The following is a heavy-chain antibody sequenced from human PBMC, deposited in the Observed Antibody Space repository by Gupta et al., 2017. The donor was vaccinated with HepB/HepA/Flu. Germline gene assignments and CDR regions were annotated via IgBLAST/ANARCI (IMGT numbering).Heavy chain of an antibody. CDR2: ISSSGSTI. J-gene: IGHJ3*02. CDR3: ASPKDYFSSTSCRLGAFDI. Sequence: QVQLVESGGGLVKPGGSLRLSCAASGFTFSDYYMSWIRQAPGKGLEWVSYISSSGSTIYYADSVKGRFTISRDNAKNSLYLQMNSLRAEDTAVYYCASPKDYFSSTSCRLGAFDIWGHGTMVTVSS. V-gene: IGHV3-11*04. D-gene: IGHD2-2*01. CDR1: GFTFSDYY.